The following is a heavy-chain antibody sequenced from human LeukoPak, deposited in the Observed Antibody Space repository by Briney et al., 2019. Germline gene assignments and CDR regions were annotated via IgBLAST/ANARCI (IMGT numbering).Heavy chain of an antibody. CDR1: GYTFTSYG. Sequence: ASVKVSCKASGYTFTSYGISWVRQAPGQGLEWMGWINPNSGGTNYAQKFQGRVTMTRDTSISTAYMELSRLRSDDTAVYYCARGSRGLDYWGQGTLVTVSS. CDR3: ARGSRGLDY. J-gene: IGHJ4*02. CDR2: INPNSGGT. D-gene: IGHD2-2*01. V-gene: IGHV1-2*02.